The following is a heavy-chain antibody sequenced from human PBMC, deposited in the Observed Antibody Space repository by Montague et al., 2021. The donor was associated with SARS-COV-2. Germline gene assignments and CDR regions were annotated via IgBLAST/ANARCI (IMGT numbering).Heavy chain of an antibody. CDR2: LPNTGNT. Sequence: SETLSLTCTVSRDSVSSGRYYWSWIRQPPGKGLDWIAYLPNTGNTKYNPSLRGRVTISIDTSKNQFSLKMSSVTAADTAVYYCARAWQRLIHEGFGWFDPWGQGTLVTVSS. V-gene: IGHV4-61*01. J-gene: IGHJ5*02. CDR3: ARAWQRLIHEGFGWFDP. CDR1: RDSVSSGRYY. D-gene: IGHD6-25*01.